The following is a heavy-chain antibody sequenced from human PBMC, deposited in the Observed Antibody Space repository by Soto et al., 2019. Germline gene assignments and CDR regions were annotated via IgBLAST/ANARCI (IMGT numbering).Heavy chain of an antibody. D-gene: IGHD2-2*01. CDR2: MYYSGST. V-gene: IGHV4-39*01. CDR3: ARIVVIPAAPNYYNYYGVDV. J-gene: IGHJ6*02. CDR1: GDAIISSSYY. Sequence: SETLSLTCNVSGDAIISSSYYWAWIRQSPGKGLEWIGNMYYSGSTYYNLSLKSRVTMSVDTSKNQFSLKISSVTAADTPVYYCARIVVIPAAPNYYNYYGVDVWGQGTTVTVSS.